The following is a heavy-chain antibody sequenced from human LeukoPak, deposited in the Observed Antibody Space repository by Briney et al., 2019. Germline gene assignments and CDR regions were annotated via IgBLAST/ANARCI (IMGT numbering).Heavy chain of an antibody. Sequence: GGSLRLSCAASGFIFSNYAMNWVRQAPGKGLEWVSTITYSGGNIYYADSVKGRFTISRDNSKNTLYLQMNSLRAEDTALYYCAKRLDSSSSWYYFDYWGQGTLVTVSS. CDR3: AKRLDSSSSWYYFDY. J-gene: IGHJ4*02. V-gene: IGHV3-23*01. CDR2: ITYSGGNI. D-gene: IGHD6-13*01. CDR1: GFIFSNYA.